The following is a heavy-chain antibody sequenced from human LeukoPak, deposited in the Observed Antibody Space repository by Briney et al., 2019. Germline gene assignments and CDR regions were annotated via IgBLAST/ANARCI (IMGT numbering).Heavy chain of an antibody. V-gene: IGHV3-53*01. CDR3: AKAAAAPGFDF. CDR2: IYSGGNT. Sequence: PGGSLRLSCAASGFTVSSNYMSWVRQAPGKGLEWVSVIYSGGNTYYADSVKGRFTISRDNSKNTLDLQMNSLRAEDTAVYYCAKAAAAPGFDFWGQGTLVTVSS. CDR1: GFTVSSNY. D-gene: IGHD6-13*01. J-gene: IGHJ4*02.